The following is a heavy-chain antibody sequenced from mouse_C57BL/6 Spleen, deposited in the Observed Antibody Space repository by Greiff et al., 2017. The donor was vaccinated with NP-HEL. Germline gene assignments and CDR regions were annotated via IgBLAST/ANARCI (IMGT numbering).Heavy chain of an antibody. CDR1: GFNIKDDY. J-gene: IGHJ2*01. CDR2: IDPENGDT. Sequence: VQLKESGAELVRPGASVKLSCTASGFNIKDDYMHWVKQRPEQGLEWIGWIDPENGDTEYASKFQGKATITADTSSNTAYLQLSSLTSEDTAVYYCTTSVVATRGFDYWGQGTTLTVSS. CDR3: TTSVVATRGFDY. D-gene: IGHD1-1*01. V-gene: IGHV14-4*01.